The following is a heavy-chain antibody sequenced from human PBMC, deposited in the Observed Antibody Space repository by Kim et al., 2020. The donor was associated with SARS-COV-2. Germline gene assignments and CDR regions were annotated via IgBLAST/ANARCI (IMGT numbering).Heavy chain of an antibody. J-gene: IGHJ6*02. V-gene: IGHV1-69*13. Sequence: SVKVSCKASGGTFSSYAISWVRQAPGQGLEWMGGIIPIFGTANYAQKFQGRVTITADESTSTAYMELSSLRSEDTAVYYCARESPPSDPYGDYEPIPGYYYYGMDVWGQGTTVTVSS. D-gene: IGHD4-17*01. CDR2: IIPIFGTA. CDR3: ARESPPSDPYGDYEPIPGYYYYGMDV. CDR1: GGTFSSYA.